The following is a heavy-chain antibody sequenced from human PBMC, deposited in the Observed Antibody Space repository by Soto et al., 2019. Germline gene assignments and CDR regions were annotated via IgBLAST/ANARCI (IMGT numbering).Heavy chain of an antibody. CDR1: GGSISSAGYS. CDR3: ACDFGSETNPFDY. V-gene: IGHV4-30-2*01. D-gene: IGHD3-10*01. CDR2: IYHTGST. J-gene: IGHJ4*02. Sequence: QLQLQESGSGLVKPSQTLSLTCAVSGGSISSAGYSWSWIRQPPGKGLEWIGNIYHTGSTTYNPSLKSRVTTSLDRSKNQFSLNLRSMTAADTAVYYCACDFGSETNPFDYWGQGALVTVSS.